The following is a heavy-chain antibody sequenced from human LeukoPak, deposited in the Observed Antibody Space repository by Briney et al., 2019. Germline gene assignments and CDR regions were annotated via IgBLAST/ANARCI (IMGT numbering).Heavy chain of an antibody. V-gene: IGHV4-38-2*02. CDR2: IHVVEST. D-gene: IGHD4-23*01. Sequence: SETLSLTCIVSGYSISYGYYWGWIPQPPGEGLEWSGCIHVVESTNYNASLKNRVTLSADTSKNQFSLNLKSVTAADTAVYYCAQMGGGGDSAGYWGQGILVTVS. J-gene: IGHJ4*02. CDR1: GYSISYGYY. CDR3: AQMGGGGDSAGY.